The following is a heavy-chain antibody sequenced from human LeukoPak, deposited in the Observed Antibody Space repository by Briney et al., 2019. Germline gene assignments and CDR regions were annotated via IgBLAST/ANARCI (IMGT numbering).Heavy chain of an antibody. CDR1: GFTVSSNY. J-gene: IGHJ4*02. D-gene: IGHD5-24*01. V-gene: IGHV3-53*01. CDR3: ARDEDGYNKGSFDY. CDR2: IYSGGST. Sequence: GGSLRLSCAASGFTVSSNYMSWVRQAPGKGLEWVSVIYSGGSTYYADSVKGRFTISRDNSKNTLYLQMNSLRAEDTAVYYCARDEDGYNKGSFDYWGQGTLVTVSS.